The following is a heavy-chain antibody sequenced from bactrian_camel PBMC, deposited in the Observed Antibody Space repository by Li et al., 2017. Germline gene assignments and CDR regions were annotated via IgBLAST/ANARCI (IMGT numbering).Heavy chain of an antibody. V-gene: IGHV3-2*01. CDR3: ATSLTDNWLRGFGY. J-gene: IGHJ6*01. CDR1: GFTSSTYV. CDR2: IYNQNKYT. D-gene: IGHD7*01. Sequence: HVQLVESGGGLVQPGGSLTLSCAASGFTSSTYVMYWVRQAPGKGLEWVASIYNQNKYTYYTDAVKGRFTISRDNLQMNSLKSEDTGLYYCATSLTDNWLRGFGYWGQGTQVTVS.